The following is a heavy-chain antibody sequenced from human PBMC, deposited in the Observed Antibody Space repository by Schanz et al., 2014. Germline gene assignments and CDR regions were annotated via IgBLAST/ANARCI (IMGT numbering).Heavy chain of an antibody. CDR2: IQSDGSIT. V-gene: IGHV3-74*01. CDR3: VKDPDKYNWNDVEGMDV. Sequence: EVQLVESGGGVVHPGGSLRLSCAASGFTFSSYWMHWVRQAPGKGLVWVSRIQSDGSITTYADSVKGRFAISRDNAKNTLYLQMNSLGAEDTAVYYCVKDPDKYNWNDVEGMDVWGPGTTVTVSS. CDR1: GFTFSSYW. D-gene: IGHD1-1*01. J-gene: IGHJ6*01.